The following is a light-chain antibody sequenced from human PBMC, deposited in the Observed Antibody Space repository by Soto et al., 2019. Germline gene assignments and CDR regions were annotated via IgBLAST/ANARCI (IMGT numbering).Light chain of an antibody. CDR2: VNSDGSH. CDR3: QTWGTGIYVV. CDR1: SGHTNNA. J-gene: IGLJ2*01. Sequence: QPVLTQSPSASASLGASVKLTCTLSSGHTNNAIAWHQQKPEKGPRYLMKVNSDGSHSKGDGIPDRFSGSSSGAERYLIISGLQSEDEADYYCQTWGTGIYVVFGGGTKLTVL. V-gene: IGLV4-69*01.